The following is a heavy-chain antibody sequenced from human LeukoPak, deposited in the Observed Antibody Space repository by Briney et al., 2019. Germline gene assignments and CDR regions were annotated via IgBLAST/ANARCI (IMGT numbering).Heavy chain of an antibody. CDR3: ARSYYSSTPYFDY. J-gene: IGHJ4*02. D-gene: IGHD3-10*01. V-gene: IGHV3-33*08. CDR2: IWYDGSNK. Sequence: PGGSLRLSCAASGFTFTTYGMHWVRQAPGKGLEWVAIIWYDGSNKYYADSVKGRFTISRDNSKNTLYLQMNSLRAEDTAVYYCARSYYSSTPYFDYWGQGTLVTVSS. CDR1: GFTFTTYG.